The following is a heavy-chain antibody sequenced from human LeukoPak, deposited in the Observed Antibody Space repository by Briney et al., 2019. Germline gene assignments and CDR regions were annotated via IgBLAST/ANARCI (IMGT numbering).Heavy chain of an antibody. V-gene: IGHV3-21*01. Sequence: GGSLRLSCRTSGFTFSSYAMNWVRQAPGKGLEWVSSISSSSTYVYYSDSVKGRFTISRDNAKNSLFLQMHSLRAEDTAVYYCAKTLEGARLYGNYWGPGTLVTVSS. CDR3: AKTLEGARLYGNY. D-gene: IGHD6-6*01. CDR1: GFTFSSYA. J-gene: IGHJ4*02. CDR2: ISSSSTYV.